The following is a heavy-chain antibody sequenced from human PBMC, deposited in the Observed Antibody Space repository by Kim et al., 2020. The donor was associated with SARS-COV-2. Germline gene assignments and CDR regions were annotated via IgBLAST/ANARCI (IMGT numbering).Heavy chain of an antibody. V-gene: IGHV1-8*01. Sequence: ASVKVSCKASGYTFTSCYINWVRQATGQGLEWMGWMNPNSGNTGYAQKFQGRVTMTRNTSISTAYMELSNLRSEDTAVYYCARWSRYYYYYGMDVWGQGTTVTVSS. CDR3: ARWSRYYYYYGMDV. J-gene: IGHJ6*02. D-gene: IGHD1-26*01. CDR1: GYTFTSCY. CDR2: MNPNSGNT.